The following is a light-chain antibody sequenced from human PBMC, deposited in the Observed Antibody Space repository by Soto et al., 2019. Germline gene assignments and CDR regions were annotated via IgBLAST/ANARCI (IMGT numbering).Light chain of an antibody. CDR2: GAY. CDR1: RVIGNY. V-gene: IGKV1-27*01. Sequence: DIQMTQSPSSLSASVGDRVTITCRAVRVIGNYVAWYQGKPGEVPKLLIYGAYTLQSGVPSRFSGSGSGTDFTLTISSLQPEDVAIYYCQKYNSGLITFGQGTRLEIK. J-gene: IGKJ5*01. CDR3: QKYNSGLIT.